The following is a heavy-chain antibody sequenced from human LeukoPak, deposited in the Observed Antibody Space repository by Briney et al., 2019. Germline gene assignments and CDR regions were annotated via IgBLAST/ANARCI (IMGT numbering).Heavy chain of an antibody. CDR3: AKDGYYYDSSGHEAFDI. V-gene: IGHV3-23*01. D-gene: IGHD3-22*01. J-gene: IGHJ3*02. CDR1: GFTFSSYA. CDR2: ISGSGGST. Sequence: GGSLRLSCAASGFTFSSYAMSWVRQAPGKGLEWVSAISGSGGSTYYADSVKGRFTISRDNSKNTLYLQMNSLRAEDTAVYYCAKDGYYYDSSGHEAFDIWGQGTMVTVSS.